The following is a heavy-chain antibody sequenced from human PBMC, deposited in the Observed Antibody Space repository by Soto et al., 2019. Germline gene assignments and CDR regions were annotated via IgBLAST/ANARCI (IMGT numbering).Heavy chain of an antibody. Sequence: PSETLCLTCTVSGGSVSSGSYYWSWIRQPPGKGLEWIGEINHSGSTNYNPSLKSRVTISVDTSKKQISLKLNSVTAADTAVYYCARRYCSTTSCLAGFDPWGRGTLVTVSS. D-gene: IGHD2-2*01. J-gene: IGHJ5*02. CDR3: ARRYCSTTSCLAGFDP. V-gene: IGHV4-39*07. CDR1: GGSVSSGSYY. CDR2: INHSGST.